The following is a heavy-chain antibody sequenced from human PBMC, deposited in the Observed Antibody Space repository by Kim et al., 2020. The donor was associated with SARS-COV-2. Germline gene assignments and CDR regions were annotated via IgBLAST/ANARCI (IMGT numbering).Heavy chain of an antibody. J-gene: IGHJ4*02. CDR1: GYTFTTYG. CDR3: ARDADFHCRRTTCFVFYFDY. CDR2: ITTYNGIT. V-gene: IGHV1-18*01. D-gene: IGHD2-2*01. Sequence: ASVKVSCKASGYTFTTYGITWVRQAPGQGLEWMGWITTYNGITNSAQKFQGRVTMTTDTSTSTAYLELRNLTSDDTAVYYCARDADFHCRRTTCFVFYFDYWGQGTLVTVSS.